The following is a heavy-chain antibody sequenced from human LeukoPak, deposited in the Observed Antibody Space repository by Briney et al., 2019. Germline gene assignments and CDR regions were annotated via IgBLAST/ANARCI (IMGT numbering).Heavy chain of an antibody. CDR2: INHSGST. CDR3: ARGSVVVAATGVIGYFDY. J-gene: IGHJ4*02. CDR1: GGSFSGYY. V-gene: IGHV4-34*01. D-gene: IGHD2-15*01. Sequence: KPSETLSLICAVYGGSFSGYYWSWIRQPPGKGLEWIGEINHSGSTNYNPSLKSRVTISVDTSKNQFSLKLSSVTAADTAVYYCARGSVVVAATGVIGYFDYWGQGTLVTVSS.